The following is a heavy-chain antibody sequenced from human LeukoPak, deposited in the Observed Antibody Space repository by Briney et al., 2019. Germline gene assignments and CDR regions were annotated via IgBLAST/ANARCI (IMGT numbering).Heavy chain of an antibody. V-gene: IGHV3-23*01. Sequence: PGGSLRLSCAASGFIFSNYGMNWVRQAPGKGLEWVSAISNNGGYTYYADSVQGRFTISRDNSKSTLCLRMNSLRAEDTAVYYCAKQLGYCSDGSCYFPYWGQGTLVTVSS. D-gene: IGHD2-15*01. J-gene: IGHJ4*02. CDR1: GFIFSNYG. CDR2: ISNNGGYT. CDR3: AKQLGYCSDGSCYFPY.